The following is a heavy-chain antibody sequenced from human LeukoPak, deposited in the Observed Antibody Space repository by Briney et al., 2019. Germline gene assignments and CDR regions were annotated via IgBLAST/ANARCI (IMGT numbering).Heavy chain of an antibody. CDR3: ARGAESKILWFGELPFDY. J-gene: IGHJ4*02. CDR1: GGSISSGGYS. V-gene: IGHV4-34*01. D-gene: IGHD3-10*01. Sequence: PSETLSLTCAVSGGSISSGGYSWSWIRQPPGKGLEWIGEINHSGSTNYNPSLKSRVTISVDTSKNQFSLKLSSVTAADTAVYYCARGAESKILWFGELPFDYWGQGTLVTVSS. CDR2: INHSGST.